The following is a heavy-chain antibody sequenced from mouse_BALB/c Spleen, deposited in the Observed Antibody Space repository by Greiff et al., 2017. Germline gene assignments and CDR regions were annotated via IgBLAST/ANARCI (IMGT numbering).Heavy chain of an antibody. J-gene: IGHJ1*01. CDR2: IRNKDNGYTT. D-gene: IGHD2-2*01. CDR3: ARDKGYDVSWYVDG. Sequence: EVQLVESGGGLVQPGGSLRLSCATSGFTFTGYYMSWVRQPPGKALEWLGFIRNKDNGYTTEYSASVKGRFTISRDNSQSILYLQMNTLRAEDSATDYGARDKGYDVSWYVDGWGAGTTVTVSS. CDR1: GFTFTGYY. V-gene: IGHV7-3*02.